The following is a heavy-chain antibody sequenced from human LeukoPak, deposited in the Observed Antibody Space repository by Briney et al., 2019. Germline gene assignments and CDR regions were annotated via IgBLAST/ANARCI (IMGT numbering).Heavy chain of an antibody. CDR1: GGSISSGDYY. Sequence: PSQTLSLTCTVSGGSISSGDYYWSWIRQHPGKGLEWIGYIYYSGSTYYNPSLKSRVTISVDTSKNQFSLKLSSVTAADTAVYYCARDSMGSSHHYYGMDVWGQGTTVTVSS. V-gene: IGHV4-31*03. CDR3: ARDSMGSSHHYYGMDV. J-gene: IGHJ6*02. D-gene: IGHD6-6*01. CDR2: IYYSGST.